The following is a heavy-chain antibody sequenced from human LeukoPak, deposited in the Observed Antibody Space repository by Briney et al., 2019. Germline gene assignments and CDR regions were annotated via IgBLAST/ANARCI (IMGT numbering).Heavy chain of an antibody. D-gene: IGHD3-10*01. Sequence: GGSLRLSCAASGFTFSSYWMSWVRQAPGKGLEWVANIKQDGSEKYYVDSVKGRFTISRDNAKNSLYLQMNSLRAEDTAVYYCARDLYYYGSGSYFVYWGQGTLVTVSS. CDR1: GFTFSSYW. CDR2: IKQDGSEK. V-gene: IGHV3-7*03. CDR3: ARDLYYYGSGSYFVY. J-gene: IGHJ4*02.